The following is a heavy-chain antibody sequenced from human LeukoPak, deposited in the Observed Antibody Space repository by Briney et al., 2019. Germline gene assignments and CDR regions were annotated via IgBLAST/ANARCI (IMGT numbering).Heavy chain of an antibody. J-gene: IGHJ5*02. CDR3: ARQWHALNWFDP. Sequence: PSETLSLTCTVSGGSVSSGSYYWSWIRQPPGTGLEWIGYIYYSGSTNYNPSLKSRVTISVDTSKNQFSLKLSSVTAADTAVYYCARQWHALNWFDPWGQGTLVTVSS. D-gene: IGHD6-19*01. CDR2: IYYSGST. CDR1: GGSVSSGSYY. V-gene: IGHV4-61*01.